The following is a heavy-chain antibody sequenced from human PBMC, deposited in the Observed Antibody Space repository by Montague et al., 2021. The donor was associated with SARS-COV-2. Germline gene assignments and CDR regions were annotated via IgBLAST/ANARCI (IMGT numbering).Heavy chain of an antibody. CDR2: ISHDGSNK. CDR3: VRASLIKARIAVAGTTVY. V-gene: IGHV3-30*09. CDR1: GFTFNNYA. Sequence: SLRLSCAASGFTFNNYAMHWVRQAPGKGLEWVAIISHDGSNKYYADSVKGRFAISRGNSKNTLYLQMNSLRAEDTAAYYCVRASLIKARIAVAGTTVYWGQGTLVTISS. D-gene: IGHD6-19*01. J-gene: IGHJ4*02.